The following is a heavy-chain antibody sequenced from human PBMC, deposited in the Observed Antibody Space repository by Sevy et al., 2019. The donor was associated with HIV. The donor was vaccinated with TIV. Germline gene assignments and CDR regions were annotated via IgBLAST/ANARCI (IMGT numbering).Heavy chain of an antibody. D-gene: IGHD2-2*01. J-gene: IGHJ3*02. Sequence: ASVKVSCKASGYTFIDYYLIWVRQAPGQGLEWMGRFNPNSGDTNYTQKFQGRVTMTRDASINSAYMELSRLTSDDTAVYYCARQWGFAMANAFGIWGQGTMVTVSS. CDR2: FNPNSGDT. CDR1: GYTFIDYY. CDR3: ARQWGFAMANAFGI. V-gene: IGHV1-2*06.